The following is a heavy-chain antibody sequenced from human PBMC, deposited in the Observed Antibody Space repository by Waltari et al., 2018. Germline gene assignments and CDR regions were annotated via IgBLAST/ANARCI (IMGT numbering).Heavy chain of an antibody. CDR2: IYYSGST. CDR3: ARDDSRYYYYYMDV. D-gene: IGHD4-4*01. Sequence: QVQLQESGPGLVKPSQTLSPTCTVSGGSISSGDYYWSWIRQPQGKGLEWIGYIYYSGSTYYNPSRKVRVTIAVDTSKNQFALRLISVTAADTAVYYCARDDSRYYYYYMDVWGKGTTVTVSS. J-gene: IGHJ6*03. CDR1: GGSISSGDYY. V-gene: IGHV4-30-4*08.